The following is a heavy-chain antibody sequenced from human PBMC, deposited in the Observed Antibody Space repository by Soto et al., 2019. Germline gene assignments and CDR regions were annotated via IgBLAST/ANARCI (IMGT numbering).Heavy chain of an antibody. V-gene: IGHV1-69*08. CDR3: AREDRDRETGLVPAAIDGMDV. CDR1: GGTFSRYS. Sequence: QVQLVQSGAEVKKPGSSVKVSCKASGGTFSRYSITWVRQAPGHGLEWIGRIIPIFGIASYAQKFQGRVTLSADESTGXSXMXXSSLRPDDTAVYYCAREDRDRETGLVPAAIDGMDVWGHGTTVTVSS. CDR2: IIPIFGIA. J-gene: IGHJ6*02. D-gene: IGHD2-2*01.